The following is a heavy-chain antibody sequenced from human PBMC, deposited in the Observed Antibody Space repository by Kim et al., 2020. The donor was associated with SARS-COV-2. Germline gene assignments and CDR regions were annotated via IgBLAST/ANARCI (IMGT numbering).Heavy chain of an antibody. D-gene: IGHD3-10*01. Sequence: GGSLILSCAASGFTFSSYGMHWVRQAPGKGLEWVAVIWYDGSNKYYADSVKGRFTISRDNSKNTLYLQMNSLRAEDTAVYYCARDPWVRANRYFDYWGQGTLVTVSS. CDR3: ARDPWVRANRYFDY. J-gene: IGHJ4*02. V-gene: IGHV3-33*01. CDR1: GFTFSSYG. CDR2: IWYDGSNK.